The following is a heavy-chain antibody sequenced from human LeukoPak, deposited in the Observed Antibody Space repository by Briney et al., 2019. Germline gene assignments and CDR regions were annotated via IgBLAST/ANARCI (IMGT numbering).Heavy chain of an antibody. CDR2: IYYSGST. D-gene: IGHD2-21*01. CDR1: GGSISSGDYY. J-gene: IGHJ3*01. Sequence: PSETLSLTCTVSGGSISSGDYYRSWIRQPRGKGLEWIGYIYYSGSTYYNPSLKSRVTISVDTSKNQFSLKLSSVTAADTAMYYCARDLVVIATKYAPTLWGQGTMVTVSS. V-gene: IGHV4-30-4*08. CDR3: ARDLVVIATKYAPTL.